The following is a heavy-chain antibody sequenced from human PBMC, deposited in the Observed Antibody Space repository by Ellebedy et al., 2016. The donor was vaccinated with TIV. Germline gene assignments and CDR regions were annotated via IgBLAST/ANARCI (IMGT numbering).Heavy chain of an antibody. CDR3: AKVPEVGETWFDP. D-gene: IGHD1-26*01. CDR1: GFTFSSYA. CDR2: ISGSGGST. Sequence: GESLKISXAASGFTFSSYAMSWVRQAPGKGLEWVSAISGSGGSTYYADSVKGRFTISRDNSKNTLYLQMNSLRAEDTAVYYCAKVPEVGETWFDPWGQGTLVTVSS. J-gene: IGHJ5*02. V-gene: IGHV3-23*01.